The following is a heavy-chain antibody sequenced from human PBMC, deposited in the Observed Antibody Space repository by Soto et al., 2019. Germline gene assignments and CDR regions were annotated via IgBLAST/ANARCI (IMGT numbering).Heavy chain of an antibody. CDR2: IYSGGST. J-gene: IGHJ6*02. V-gene: IGHV3-53*01. CDR1: GFTVSSNY. D-gene: IGHD4-17*01. CDR3: ARERRGMRTTVTNYYYGMDV. Sequence: GGSLRLSCAASGFTVSSNYMSWVRQAPGKGLEWVSVIYSGGSTYYADSVKGRFTISRDNSKNTLYLQMNSLRAEDTAVYYCARERRGMRTTVTNYYYGMDVWGQGTTVTVSS.